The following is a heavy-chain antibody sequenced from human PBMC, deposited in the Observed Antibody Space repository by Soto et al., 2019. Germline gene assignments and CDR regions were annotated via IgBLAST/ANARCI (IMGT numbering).Heavy chain of an antibody. V-gene: IGHV1-2*04. J-gene: IGHJ6*02. D-gene: IGHD3-9*01. Sequence: ASVKVSCKASGYTFTGDYMHWVRQAPGQGREWMGWINPNSGGTNYAQKFQGWVTMTRDTSISTAYMELRRLRSDDTAVYYCARALYYDILPGYQQNYYYYYGMDVWGQGTTVNVSS. CDR3: ARALYYDILPGYQQNYYYYYGMDV. CDR1: GYTFTGDY. CDR2: INPNSGGT.